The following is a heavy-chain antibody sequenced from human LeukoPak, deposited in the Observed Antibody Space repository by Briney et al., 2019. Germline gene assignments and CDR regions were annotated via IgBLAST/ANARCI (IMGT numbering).Heavy chain of an antibody. CDR2: IYYSGST. Sequence: SETLSLTCTVSGGSISSSGYYWGWIRQPPGKGLEWIGYIYYSGSTNYNPSLKSRVTISVDTSKNQFSLKLSSVTAADTAVYYCARHLPGTTAYYYYGMDVWGQGTTVTVSS. V-gene: IGHV4-61*05. CDR1: GGSISSSGYY. D-gene: IGHD1-1*01. CDR3: ARHLPGTTAYYYYGMDV. J-gene: IGHJ6*02.